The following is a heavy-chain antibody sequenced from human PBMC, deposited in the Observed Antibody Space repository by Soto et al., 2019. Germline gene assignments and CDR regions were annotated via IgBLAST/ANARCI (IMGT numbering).Heavy chain of an antibody. CDR3: GKDVGDYVPYYYGVDV. D-gene: IGHD1-26*01. J-gene: IGHJ6*02. CDR1: GFTFKTHA. CDR2: IAYDGNEK. Sequence: QVQLVESGGGVVQPGTSLRLSCAASGFTFKTHAMHWVRQAPGKGLEWMAVIAYDGNEKFYADSVKGRFTISRDNSKDALYLQINTLRNEDTAVYYCGKDVGDYVPYYYGVDVWGQGCTVTVSS. V-gene: IGHV3-30*18.